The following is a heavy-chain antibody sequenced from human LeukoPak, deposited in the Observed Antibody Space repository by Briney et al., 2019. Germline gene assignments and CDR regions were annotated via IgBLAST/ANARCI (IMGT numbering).Heavy chain of an antibody. V-gene: IGHV3-23*01. CDR3: AKDRAQLWFGIFDY. J-gene: IGHJ4*02. CDR2: ISGSGGST. D-gene: IGHD5-18*01. Sequence: GGSLRLSCAASGFTFSSYAMSWVRQAPGKGLEWVSAISGSGGSTYYADSAKGRFTISRDNSKNTLYLQMNSLRAEDTAVYYCAKDRAQLWFGIFDYWGQGTLVTVSS. CDR1: GFTFSSYA.